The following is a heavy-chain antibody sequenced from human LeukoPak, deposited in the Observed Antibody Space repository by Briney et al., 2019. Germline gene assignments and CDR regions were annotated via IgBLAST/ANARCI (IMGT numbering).Heavy chain of an antibody. J-gene: IGHJ3*02. V-gene: IGHV1-2*02. CDR1: GYTFTAYY. D-gene: IGHD5-18*01. CDR3: AREPTAMDAFDI. Sequence: GASVKVSFKSSGYTFTAYYMHWVRQAPGQGLEWMGWIKPNSGGTNYAQKFQGRVTMTRDTSISTAYMELSRLTSDDTALYYCAREPTAMDAFDIWGQGTMVTVSS. CDR2: IKPNSGGT.